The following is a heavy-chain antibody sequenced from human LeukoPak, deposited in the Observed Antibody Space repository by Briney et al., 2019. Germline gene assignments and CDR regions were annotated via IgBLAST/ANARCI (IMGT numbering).Heavy chain of an antibody. Sequence: GGSLRLSCAASGFTFSDYYMSWIRQAPGEGLEWVSYISTSGSSIYYADSVKGRFTISRDNAKNSLYLQMNSLRAEDTAVYYCARIPRYCSGGSCFSLDYWGQGTLVTVSS. J-gene: IGHJ4*02. D-gene: IGHD2-15*01. CDR2: ISTSGSSI. V-gene: IGHV3-11*04. CDR3: ARIPRYCSGGSCFSLDY. CDR1: GFTFSDYY.